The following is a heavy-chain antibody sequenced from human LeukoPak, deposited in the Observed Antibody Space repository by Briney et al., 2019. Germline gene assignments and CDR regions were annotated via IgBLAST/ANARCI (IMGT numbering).Heavy chain of an antibody. CDR1: GFTFSSYA. J-gene: IGHJ3*02. D-gene: IGHD3-22*01. V-gene: IGHV3-23*01. Sequence: GGSLRLSCAASGFTFSSYAMSWVRQAPGKGLEWVSAISGSGGSTYYADSVKGRFSISRDNSKNTVFLQMNSLRAADTALYYCAKISYYDSSGQGPDAFDIWGQGTMVTVSS. CDR2: ISGSGGST. CDR3: AKISYYDSSGQGPDAFDI.